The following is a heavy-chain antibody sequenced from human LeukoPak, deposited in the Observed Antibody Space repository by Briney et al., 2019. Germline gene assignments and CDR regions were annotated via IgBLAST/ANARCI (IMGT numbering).Heavy chain of an antibody. CDR3: ARSSGFMSY. D-gene: IGHD3-22*01. J-gene: IGHJ4*02. V-gene: IGHV4-38-2*02. Sequence: SETLSLTCTVSHYSISSNYYWGWIRQPPGKGLEWIGSIYHSGSTYYNPSLKSRVTISVDTSKNQFSLKLTSVTAADTAVYYCARSSGFMSYWGQGTLVTVSS. CDR2: IYHSGST. CDR1: HYSISSNYY.